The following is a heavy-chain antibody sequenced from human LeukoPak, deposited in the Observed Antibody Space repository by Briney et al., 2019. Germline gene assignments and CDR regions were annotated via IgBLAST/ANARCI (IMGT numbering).Heavy chain of an antibody. CDR2: IYYSGST. CDR1: GGSISSGGYY. V-gene: IGHV4-31*03. Sequence: SQTLSLTCTVSGGSISSGGYYWSWIRQHPGKGLEWIGYIYYSGSTYYNPSLKSRVTISVDTSKNQFSLKLSSVTAADTAVYYCARDSGKYRREENWFDPWGQGTLVTVSS. J-gene: IGHJ5*02. CDR3: ARDSGKYRREENWFDP. D-gene: IGHD1-14*01.